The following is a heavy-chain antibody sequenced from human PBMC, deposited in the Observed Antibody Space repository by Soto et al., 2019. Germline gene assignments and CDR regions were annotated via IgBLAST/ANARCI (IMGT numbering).Heavy chain of an antibody. J-gene: IGHJ4*02. CDR1: GFSLSIYE. CDR3: VRSVPDSWYSFDF. CDR2: VSTSGSLK. Sequence: PWGSLRLSCAASGFSLSIYEMNWVRQAPGKGLEWLAYVSTSGSLKNYADSVKGRFTISRDNTKNAVYLQMNSLRAEDTAVYYCVRSVPDSWYSFDFWGQGTLVTVSS. V-gene: IGHV3-48*03. D-gene: IGHD2-2*01.